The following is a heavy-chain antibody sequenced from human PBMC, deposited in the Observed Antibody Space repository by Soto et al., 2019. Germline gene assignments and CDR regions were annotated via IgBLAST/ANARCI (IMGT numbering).Heavy chain of an antibody. J-gene: IGHJ6*02. CDR2: ISSSSSTI. Sequence: PGGSLRLSCAASGFTFSSYSMNWVRQAPGKGLEWVSYISSSSSTIYYADSVKGRFTISRDNAKNSLYLQMNSLRDEDTAVYYCARAALGYCSSTSCRHSGGMDVWGQGTTVTVSS. D-gene: IGHD2-2*01. CDR3: ARAALGYCSSTSCRHSGGMDV. V-gene: IGHV3-48*02. CDR1: GFTFSSYS.